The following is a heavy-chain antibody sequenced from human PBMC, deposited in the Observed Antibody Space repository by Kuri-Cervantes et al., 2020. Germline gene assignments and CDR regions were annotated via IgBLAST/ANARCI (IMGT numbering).Heavy chain of an antibody. Sequence: GESLKISCAASGFTFSSYGMHWVRQAPGKGLEWVAFIRYDGSNKYYADSVKGRFTISRDNPKNTLYLQMSSLRAEDTALYYCARTYCSGTICYSVDYWGQGTLVTVSS. CDR2: IRYDGSNK. V-gene: IGHV3-30*02. CDR1: GFTFSSYG. CDR3: ARTYCSGTICYSVDY. D-gene: IGHD2-2*01. J-gene: IGHJ4*02.